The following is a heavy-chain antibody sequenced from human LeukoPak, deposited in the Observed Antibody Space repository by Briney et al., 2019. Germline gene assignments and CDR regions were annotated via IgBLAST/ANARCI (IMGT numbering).Heavy chain of an antibody. J-gene: IGHJ3*02. Sequence: GGSLRLSCAASGFTFSGYAMSWVRQAPGKGLEWVSVMYSGGSTYYADSVKGRFTISRDNSKNTLYLQMNSLRAEDTAVYYCARTYSSNWFTDAFDIWGQGTMVTVSS. CDR1: GFTFSGYA. D-gene: IGHD2-2*01. CDR3: ARTYSSNWFTDAFDI. CDR2: MYSGGST. V-gene: IGHV3-53*01.